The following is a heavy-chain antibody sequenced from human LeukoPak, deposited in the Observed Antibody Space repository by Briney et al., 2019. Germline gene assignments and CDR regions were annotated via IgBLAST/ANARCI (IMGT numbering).Heavy chain of an antibody. D-gene: IGHD3-3*01. CDR2: IYYSGST. J-gene: IGHJ4*02. CDR3: ASSITIFGVAKSYFDY. Sequence: SETLSLTCTVSGGSISSYYWSWIRQPPGKGLEWIGYIYYSGSTNYNPSLKSRVTISVDTSKNQFSLKLSSVTAADTAVYYCASSITIFGVAKSYFDYWGQGTLVTVSS. CDR1: GGSISSYY. V-gene: IGHV4-59*08.